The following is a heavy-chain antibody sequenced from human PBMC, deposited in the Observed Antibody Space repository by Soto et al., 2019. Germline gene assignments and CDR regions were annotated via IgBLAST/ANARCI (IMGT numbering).Heavy chain of an antibody. D-gene: IGHD2-2*01. CDR2: IYPGDSDT. CDR1: GYTFTDYW. V-gene: IGHV5-51*01. Sequence: PGESLKISCKGSGYTFTDYWIGWVRQLPGKGLEWMGIIYPGDSDTRYSPSFQGQVTITADKSTSTAYLQWSGLRASDTAMYFCARHLVGSTRGNFDYWGQGTLVTVSS. J-gene: IGHJ4*01. CDR3: ARHLVGSTRGNFDY.